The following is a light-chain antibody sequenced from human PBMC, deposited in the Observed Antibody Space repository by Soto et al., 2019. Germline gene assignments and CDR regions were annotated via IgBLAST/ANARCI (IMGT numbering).Light chain of an antibody. Sequence: DIQMTQSPSTLSASVGDRVTITCRASQSVTEWLAWYQQKPGKAPNLLIYKASSLQSWVPSRFSGSGFGTEFTLTISSLQPDDFATYYCQQYSIYPWTFGQGTKVEIK. V-gene: IGKV1-5*03. CDR2: KAS. CDR1: QSVTEW. CDR3: QQYSIYPWT. J-gene: IGKJ1*01.